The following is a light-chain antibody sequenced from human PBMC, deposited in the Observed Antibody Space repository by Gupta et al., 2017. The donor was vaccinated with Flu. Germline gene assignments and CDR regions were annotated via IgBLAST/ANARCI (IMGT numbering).Light chain of an antibody. CDR1: QTVETC. CDR2: GAF. J-gene: IGKJ5*01. Sequence: ASATLCVRASQTVETCLGGYQQKPGQVPRLLVYGAFNRVTGISDRFRGSGSDTDFTLTISSLEAEDFAVYYCQQCYNRPITFGQGTRLDIK. CDR3: QQCYNRPIT. V-gene: IGKV3-11*01.